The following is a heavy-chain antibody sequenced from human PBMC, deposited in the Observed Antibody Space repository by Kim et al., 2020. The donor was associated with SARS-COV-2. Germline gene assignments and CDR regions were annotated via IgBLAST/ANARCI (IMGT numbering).Heavy chain of an antibody. Sequence: GGSLRLSCAASGFTFSSYEMNWVRQAPGKGLEWVSYISGSGSIIYYADSVRGRFTISRDNAKNSLYLHMSSLRAEDTAVYYCARDQPRDGYHTGASFDY. V-gene: IGHV3-48*03. CDR2: ISGSGSII. CDR3: ARDQPRDGYHTGASFDY. J-gene: IGHJ4*01. D-gene: IGHD5-12*01. CDR1: GFTFSSYE.